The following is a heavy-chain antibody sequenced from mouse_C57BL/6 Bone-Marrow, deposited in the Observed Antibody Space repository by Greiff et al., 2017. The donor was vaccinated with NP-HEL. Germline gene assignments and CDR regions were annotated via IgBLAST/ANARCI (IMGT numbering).Heavy chain of an antibody. CDR3: ARRSSSDYYAIDY. Sequence: QVQLKESGPELVRPGSSVKLSCKASGYTFTSYWMHWVNQRPIQGLEWIGNIVPSDSETHYNQKFKDKATLTVDKSSSTAYMQLSNLTSEDSAVYYCARRSSSDYYAIDYWGQGTSVTVSS. CDR1: GYTFTSYW. CDR2: IVPSDSET. D-gene: IGHD1-1*01. J-gene: IGHJ4*01. V-gene: IGHV1-52*01.